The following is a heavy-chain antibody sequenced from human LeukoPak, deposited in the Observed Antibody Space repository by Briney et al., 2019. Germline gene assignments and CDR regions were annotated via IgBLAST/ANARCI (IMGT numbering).Heavy chain of an antibody. CDR3: ARASSNHFDF. Sequence: GESLKISCEGSGYSFPSHYIAWVRQMPGKGLEWMGIIYPGDSDTTHRPSFQGQVTISADKSINTAYVQWSSLKASDTAIYYCARASSNHFDFWGQGTLVTVSS. V-gene: IGHV5-51*01. CDR1: GYSFPSHY. J-gene: IGHJ4*02. CDR2: IYPGDSDT.